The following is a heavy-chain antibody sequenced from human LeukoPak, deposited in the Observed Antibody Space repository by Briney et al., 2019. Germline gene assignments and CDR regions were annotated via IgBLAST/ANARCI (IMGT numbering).Heavy chain of an antibody. CDR1: GFAFNTYA. V-gene: IGHV3-33*01. Sequence: GRSLRLSCAASGFAFNTYAMHWVRQAPGQGLEWVALIWHDGSHKFYPNSVRGQFTISRDNSKNTVSLQMSNLRPEDTAVYYCAREIFGSGSYPDLWGQGTLVTVSS. J-gene: IGHJ5*02. CDR3: AREIFGSGSYPDL. CDR2: IWHDGSHK. D-gene: IGHD3-10*01.